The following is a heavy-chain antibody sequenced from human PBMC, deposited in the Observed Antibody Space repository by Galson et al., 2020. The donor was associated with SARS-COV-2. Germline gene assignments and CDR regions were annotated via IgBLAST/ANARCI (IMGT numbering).Heavy chain of an antibody. D-gene: IGHD4-17*01. J-gene: IGHJ4*02. Sequence: SQTLSLTCTVSGGSISSGDYYWHWVRQPPGKGLEFIAYIYYSGSTYYNPSLKSRITISVDTSKNYFSLKRTSVTAADTAVYFCAREGIMYGDYDYWGQGTQVTVSS. CDR2: IYYSGST. V-gene: IGHV4-30-4*01. CDR3: AREGIMYGDYDY. CDR1: GGSISSGDYY.